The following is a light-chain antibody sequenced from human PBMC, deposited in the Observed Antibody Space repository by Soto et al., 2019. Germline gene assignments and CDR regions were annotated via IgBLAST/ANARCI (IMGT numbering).Light chain of an antibody. CDR1: SSDIGGYNY. V-gene: IGLV2-14*01. CDR3: SSYTTTSPYV. CDR2: EVT. J-gene: IGLJ1*01. Sequence: QSALTQPASVSGSPGQSITISCTGSSSDIGGYNYVSWYQQHPGKAPQLIIYEVTIRPSGLSNRFSGSKSGNTASLTISGLQAEDEADYYCSSYTTTSPYVFGSGTKLTVL.